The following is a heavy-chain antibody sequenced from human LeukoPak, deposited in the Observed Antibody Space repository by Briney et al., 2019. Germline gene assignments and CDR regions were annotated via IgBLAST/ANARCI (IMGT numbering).Heavy chain of an antibody. D-gene: IGHD1-7*01. CDR3: ARGEYGITGTTFDY. V-gene: IGHV1-8*01. Sequence: ASVKVSCKASGYTFTSYDINWVRQATGQGLEWMGWMNPNSGNTGYAQKFQGRVTMTRNISISTAYMELSSLRSEDTAVYYCARGEYGITGTTFDYWGQGTLVTVSS. CDR1: GYTFTSYD. J-gene: IGHJ4*02. CDR2: MNPNSGNT.